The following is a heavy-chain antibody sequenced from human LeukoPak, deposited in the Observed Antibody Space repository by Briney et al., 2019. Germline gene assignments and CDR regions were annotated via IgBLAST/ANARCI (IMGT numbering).Heavy chain of an antibody. Sequence: PSETLSLTCTVSGYSISSGYYWGWIRQPPGKGLEWIGSIYHSGSTYHNPSLKSRVTISADTSKNQFSLKLSSVTAADTAVYYCARAVWTYCSSTSCPNFFDFWGQGTLVTVSS. CDR2: IYHSGST. D-gene: IGHD2-2*01. CDR1: GYSISSGYY. J-gene: IGHJ4*02. V-gene: IGHV4-38-2*02. CDR3: ARAVWTYCSSTSCPNFFDF.